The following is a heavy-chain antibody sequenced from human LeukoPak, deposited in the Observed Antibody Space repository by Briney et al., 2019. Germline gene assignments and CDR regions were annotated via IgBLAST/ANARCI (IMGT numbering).Heavy chain of an antibody. D-gene: IGHD1-26*01. CDR2: IYYSGST. Sequence: SETLSLTCTVSGGSISSSSYYWGWIRQPPGKGLEWIGSIYYSGSTYYNPSLKSRVTISVDTSKNQFSLKLSSVTAADTAVYYCVRVGTYFLFSWGQGTLVTVSS. CDR1: GGSISSSSYY. CDR3: VRVGTYFLFS. J-gene: IGHJ5*02. V-gene: IGHV4-39*07.